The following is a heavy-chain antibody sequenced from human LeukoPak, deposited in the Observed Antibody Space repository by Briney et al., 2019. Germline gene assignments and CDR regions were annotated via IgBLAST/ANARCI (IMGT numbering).Heavy chain of an antibody. Sequence: GESLQISCKGSGYSFTSYWISWVRQMPGKGLEWMGRIDPSDSYTNYSPSFQGHVTISADKSISTAYLQWSSLKASDTAMYYCARVDTAMVSGYYYGMDVWGQGTTVTVSS. D-gene: IGHD5-18*01. CDR2: IDPSDSYT. CDR3: ARVDTAMVSGYYYGMDV. J-gene: IGHJ6*02. V-gene: IGHV5-10-1*01. CDR1: GYSFTSYW.